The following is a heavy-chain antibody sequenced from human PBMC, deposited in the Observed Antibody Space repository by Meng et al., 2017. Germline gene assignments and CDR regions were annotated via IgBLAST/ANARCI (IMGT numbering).Heavy chain of an antibody. D-gene: IGHD6-19*01. CDR3: ASWIYSCGWQ. V-gene: IGHV4/OR15-8*02. CDR1: GGSISSVDW. J-gene: IGHJ4*02. Sequence: QVPLAESGPGLVKPSGTLALPCVVSGGSISSVDWWSWVRQPPGKGLEWIGEIYHGGNTNYNPSLKSRVTISIDKSKNQFSLKLSSVTAADTAVYYCASWIYSCGWQWGQGTLVTVSS. CDR2: IYHGGNT.